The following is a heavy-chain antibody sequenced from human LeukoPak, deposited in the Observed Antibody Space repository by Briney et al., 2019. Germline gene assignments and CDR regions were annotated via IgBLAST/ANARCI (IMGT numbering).Heavy chain of an antibody. CDR1: GGSFSGYY. CDR3: SRGTLSLRRLNAFDI. D-gene: IGHD4-17*01. V-gene: IGHV4-34*01. J-gene: IGHJ3*02. Sequence: PSETLSLTCAVYGGSFSGYYWSWIRQPPGKGLEWIGEISHSGSTNYNPSLKSRVTISAYTSKNQFSLKLNSVTAADTAVYYCSRGTLSLRRLNAFDIWGQGTMVTVFS. CDR2: ISHSGST.